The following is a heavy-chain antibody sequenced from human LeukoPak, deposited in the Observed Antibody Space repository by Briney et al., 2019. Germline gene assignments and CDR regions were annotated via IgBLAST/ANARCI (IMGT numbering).Heavy chain of an antibody. CDR1: GYTCTSYG. CDR2: INPNSCCT. Sequence: GASVKVSCKASGYTCTSYGISWVRQATGQGLEWMGWINPNSCCTNYAQKFQGRVTMNSDTSISTVYKELTRLRTDDTAVYYCARGRWRQLLYYYYYMDVWGKGTTVTVSS. CDR3: ARGRWRQLLYYYYYMDV. V-gene: IGHV1-2*02. J-gene: IGHJ6*03. D-gene: IGHD5-24*01.